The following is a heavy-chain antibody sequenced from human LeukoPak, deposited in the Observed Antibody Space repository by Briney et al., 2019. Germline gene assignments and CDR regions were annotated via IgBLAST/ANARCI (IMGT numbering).Heavy chain of an antibody. CDR2: ISAYNGNT. J-gene: IGHJ4*02. CDR3: ARVGGGTYYDFWSGYLTDY. Sequence: GASVKVSCKASGYTFTSYGISWVRQAPGQGLEWMGWISAYNGNTNYAQKLQGRVTMTTDTSTSTAYMELRSLRSDDTAVYYCARVGGGTYYDFWSGYLTDYWGQGTLVTVSS. D-gene: IGHD3-3*01. V-gene: IGHV1-18*01. CDR1: GYTFTSYG.